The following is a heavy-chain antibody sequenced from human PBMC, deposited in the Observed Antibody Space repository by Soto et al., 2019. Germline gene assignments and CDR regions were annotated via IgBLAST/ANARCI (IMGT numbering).Heavy chain of an antibody. Sequence: GGSLRLSCAASGFTFSTYAMSWVRQAPGKGLEWVSAIIGNGLNTDYSDSVKGRLTISRYKSKNTLYLQMNGRRVDDTAVYYCAKETPPYGSGGGCYPFDSWGQGTLVTVSS. CDR2: IIGNGLNT. D-gene: IGHD2-15*01. CDR3: AKETPPYGSGGGCYPFDS. CDR1: GFTFSTYA. J-gene: IGHJ5*01. V-gene: IGHV3-23*01.